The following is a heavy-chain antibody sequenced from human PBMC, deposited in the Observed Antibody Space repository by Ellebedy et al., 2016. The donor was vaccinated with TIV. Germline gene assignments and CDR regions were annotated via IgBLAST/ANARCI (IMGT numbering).Heavy chain of an antibody. Sequence: AASVKVSCKASGYTFTGYYMHWVRQPPGQGLAWMGWINPNSGGTNYAQKFQGRVTMTRDTAISTADMELSRLRSDDTAVYYCARDLPVLWFGELLSRGLDYWGQGTLVTVSS. D-gene: IGHD3-10*01. J-gene: IGHJ4*02. CDR3: ARDLPVLWFGELLSRGLDY. CDR2: INPNSGGT. CDR1: GYTFTGYY. V-gene: IGHV1-2*02.